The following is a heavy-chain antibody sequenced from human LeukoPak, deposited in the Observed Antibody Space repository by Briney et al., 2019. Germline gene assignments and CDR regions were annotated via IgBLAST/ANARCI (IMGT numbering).Heavy chain of an antibody. CDR2: IWSDGSKK. CDR3: ARDLRKGSYFDY. CDR1: GFTFRSYG. Sequence: GGSLRLSCVTSGFTFRSYGMHWVRQAPGKGLEWVAIIWSDGSKKNYADSVEGRFTISRDNSKNTLYLQMNSLRAEDTSVYYCARDLRKGSYFDYWGQGTLVTVSS. D-gene: IGHD3-10*01. J-gene: IGHJ4*02. V-gene: IGHV3-33*01.